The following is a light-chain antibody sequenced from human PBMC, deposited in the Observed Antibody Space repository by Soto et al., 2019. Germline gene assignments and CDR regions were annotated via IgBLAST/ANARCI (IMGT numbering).Light chain of an antibody. Sequence: DIQMTQSPSTLSASVGDRVTLTCRASQSISSWFAWYQQKPGKAPELLIFDASSLQSGVPSRFSGSGSETEFTLTISSLQPDDFATYYCQQYKSSSYTFGQGTKVDIK. V-gene: IGKV1-5*01. J-gene: IGKJ2*01. CDR2: DAS. CDR3: QQYKSSSYT. CDR1: QSISSW.